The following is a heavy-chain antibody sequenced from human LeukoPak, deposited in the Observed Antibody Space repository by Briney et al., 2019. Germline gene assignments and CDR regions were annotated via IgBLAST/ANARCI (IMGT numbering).Heavy chain of an antibody. CDR3: ASLEMLAYCGGDCPKGAP. D-gene: IGHD2-21*02. V-gene: IGHV1-69*04. CDR1: GGTFSSYA. J-gene: IGHJ5*02. CDR2: IIPILGIA. Sequence: EAPVKVSCKASGGTFSSYAISWVRQAPGQGLEWMGRIIPILGIANYAQKFQGRVTITADKSTSTAYMELSSLRSEDTAVYYCASLEMLAYCGGDCPKGAPWGQGTLVTVSS.